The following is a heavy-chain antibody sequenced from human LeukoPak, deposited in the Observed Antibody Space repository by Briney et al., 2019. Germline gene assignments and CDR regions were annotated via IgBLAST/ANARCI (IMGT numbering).Heavy chain of an antibody. CDR3: AREWDS. CDR2: ISSISSTI. J-gene: IGHJ4*02. V-gene: IGHV3-48*01. Sequence: PGGSLRLSCAASGFTFSSYAMSWVRQAPGKGLEWVSHISSISSTIKYGDSVKGRFTISRDNAKNSLYLQMNSLRAEDTAVYYCAREWDSWGQGTLVTVSS. CDR1: GFTFSSYA.